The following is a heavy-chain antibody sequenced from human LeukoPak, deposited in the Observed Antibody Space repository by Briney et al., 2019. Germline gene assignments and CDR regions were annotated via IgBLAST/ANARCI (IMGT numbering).Heavy chain of an antibody. J-gene: IGHJ6*03. V-gene: IGHV1-18*01. Sequence: ASVKVSCKASGYTFTSYGINWVRQAPGQGLEWMGWISAYNSNTHYAQKLQGRVTMTTDTSTSTAYMELRSLRSDDTAVYFCVRDGHRLYDYYYYYMDVWGKGTTVTVSS. CDR1: GYTFTSYG. CDR2: ISAYNSNT. CDR3: VRDGHRLYDYYYYYMDV. D-gene: IGHD2-2*02.